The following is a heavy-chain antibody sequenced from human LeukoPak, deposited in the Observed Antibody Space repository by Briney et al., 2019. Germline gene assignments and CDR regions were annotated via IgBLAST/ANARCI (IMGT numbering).Heavy chain of an antibody. J-gene: IGHJ6*03. CDR3: ARGPGTRYYYYMDV. V-gene: IGHV1-18*01. Sequence: ASGRVSCKASGYTFTSYGVSWGRQAPGQGLEWRGWISAYNGNTNYAQKLQGRVTMTTDTSTSTAYMELRSLRSDDTAVYYCARGPGTRYYYYMDVWGKGTTVTVSS. CDR2: ISAYNGNT. CDR1: GYTFTSYG. D-gene: IGHD6-13*01.